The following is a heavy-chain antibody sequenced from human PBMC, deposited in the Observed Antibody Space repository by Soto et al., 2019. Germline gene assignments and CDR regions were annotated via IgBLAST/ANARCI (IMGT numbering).Heavy chain of an antibody. CDR1: GFTFSTYA. CDR3: ARRASGWFFDY. J-gene: IGHJ4*02. V-gene: IGHV3-23*01. CDR2: ISGSGGST. D-gene: IGHD6-19*01. Sequence: EVQLLESGGGLVQPGGSLRLSCAASGFTFSTYAMSWVRQAPGKGLEWVSVISGSGGSTYYADSVKGRFTISRDNSNNTLYLQMNSLRAEDTAVYYCARRASGWFFDYWGQGTLVTVSS.